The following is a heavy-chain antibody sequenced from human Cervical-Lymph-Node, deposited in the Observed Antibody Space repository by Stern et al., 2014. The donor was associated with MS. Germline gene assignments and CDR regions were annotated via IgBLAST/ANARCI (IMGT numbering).Heavy chain of an antibody. CDR1: GG. J-gene: IGHJ5*02. V-gene: IGHV1-69*17. CDR2: VIPFVGIS. Sequence: VQLVQSGAEVKKPGSSVKVSCKSSGGISWVRQVPGQGLEWCGGVIPFVGISNYAQKFQGRVTISADTSTNTTYLHLSRLTSADTAVYYCARGSGDNWFDPWGQGTLVTVSS. CDR3: ARGSGDNWFDP. D-gene: IGHD3-10*01.